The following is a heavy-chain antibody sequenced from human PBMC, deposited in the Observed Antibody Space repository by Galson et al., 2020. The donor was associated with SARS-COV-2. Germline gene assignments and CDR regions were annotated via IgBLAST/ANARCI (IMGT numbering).Heavy chain of an antibody. D-gene: IGHD3-10*01. CDR3: TRGSNSSPFYHFDP. V-gene: IGHV1-2*06. CDR1: GYTFSGHH. Sequence: ASVKVSCKASGYTFSGHHMHWVRLAPGQGLEWMGRINPNSGDTDVAPKFQGRVTMTTDMSLTTAYMELSRLTSDDTAVYYCTRGSNSSPFYHFDPWGQGTLVTVSS. J-gene: IGHJ5*02. CDR2: INPNSGDT.